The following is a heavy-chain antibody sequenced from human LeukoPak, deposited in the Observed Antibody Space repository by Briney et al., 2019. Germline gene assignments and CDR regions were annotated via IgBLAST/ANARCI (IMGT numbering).Heavy chain of an antibody. D-gene: IGHD1-1*01. CDR3: TRGTGTGGVDY. J-gene: IGHJ4*02. CDR2: IRSKAYGGTT. Sequence: PGGSLRLSCTASGFTFGDYAMSWFRQAPGKGLEWVDFIRSKAYGGTTEYAASVKGRFTISRDDSKSIAYLQMNSLKTEDTAVYYCTRGTGTGGVDYWGQGTLVTVSS. V-gene: IGHV3-49*03. CDR1: GFTFGDYA.